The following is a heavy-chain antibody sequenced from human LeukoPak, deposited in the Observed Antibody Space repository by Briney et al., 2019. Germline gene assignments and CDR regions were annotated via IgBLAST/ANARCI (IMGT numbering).Heavy chain of an antibody. V-gene: IGHV1-46*01. D-gene: IGHD6-19*01. Sequence: GIITPIGSSTSYAQKFQGRVTMTREKSTRTVYMEVSSLRSEDTAVYYCARVDIAVDLYFDYWGQGTLVTVSS. CDR3: ARVDIAVDLYFDY. J-gene: IGHJ4*02. CDR2: ITPIGSST.